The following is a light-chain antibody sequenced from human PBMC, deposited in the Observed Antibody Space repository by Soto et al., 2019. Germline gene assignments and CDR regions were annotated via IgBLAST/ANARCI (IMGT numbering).Light chain of an antibody. Sequence: DIQMTQSPSSLSASVGDRVTITCRASQSISSYLHWYQQKPGKAPKLLIYAASSLQSGVPSRFSGSGSGTDFTLTISDVQPEDFALYYCHQRQRWPRTFGQGTKVDIK. CDR1: QSISSY. CDR2: AAS. CDR3: HQRQRWPRT. J-gene: IGKJ1*01. V-gene: IGKV1-39*01.